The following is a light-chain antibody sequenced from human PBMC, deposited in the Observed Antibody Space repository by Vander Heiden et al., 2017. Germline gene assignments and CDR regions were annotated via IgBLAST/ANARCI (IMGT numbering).Light chain of an antibody. CDR3: HQYYSIPWT. V-gene: IGKV4-1*01. CDR2: WAS. J-gene: IGKJ1*01. CDR1: QNLLYSSNNKNY. Sequence: MTQSPDSLALSLCERATINCKSSQNLLYSSNNKNYLAWFQQKAGQPPKVLFYWASTRESGVPDRFSGSGSGTDFTLTISSLQAEDVAVYYCHQYYSIPWTFGPGTKVEIK.